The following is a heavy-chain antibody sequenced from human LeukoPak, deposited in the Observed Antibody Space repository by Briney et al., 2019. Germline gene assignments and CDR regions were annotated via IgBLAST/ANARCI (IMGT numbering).Heavy chain of an antibody. CDR3: ARDGKTIGERLPSRWFDP. J-gene: IGHJ5*02. CDR1: GYTFTGYY. Sequence: ASVKVSCKASGYTFTGYYMHWVRQAPGQGLEWMGWINPNSGGTNYAQKFQGRVTMTRDTSISTAYMELSRMRSDDTAVYYCARDGKTIGERLPSRWFDPWGQGTLVTVSS. V-gene: IGHV1-2*02. D-gene: IGHD1-1*01. CDR2: INPNSGGT.